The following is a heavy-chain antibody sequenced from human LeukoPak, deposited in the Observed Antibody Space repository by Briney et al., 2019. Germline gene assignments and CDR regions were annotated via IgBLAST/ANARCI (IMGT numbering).Heavy chain of an antibody. D-gene: IGHD3-22*01. CDR3: AKQKYYDSSGPGGY. V-gene: IGHV3-23*01. CDR2: ISGSGGST. CDR1: GFTFSSYA. J-gene: IGHJ4*02. Sequence: PGGSLRLSCAASGFTFSSYAMSWVRQAPGKGLEWISAISGSGGSTYYADSVKGRFTISRDNSKNTLNLQMNSLRAEDTAVYYCAKQKYYDSSGPGGYWGQGTLVTVSS.